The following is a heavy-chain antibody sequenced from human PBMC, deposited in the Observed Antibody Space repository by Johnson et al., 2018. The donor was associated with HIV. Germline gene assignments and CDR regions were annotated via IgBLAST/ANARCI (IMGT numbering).Heavy chain of an antibody. CDR1: GFTFNNYG. Sequence: QVQLVESGGGVVQPGRSLRLSCAASGFTFNNYGMHWVRQAPGKGLEWVAFIRYDGSAKYYADSVKGRVTISRDNSKNTLYLQMNSLRAEDTAMYYCAKDNLKRTRGSDAFDIWGQGTRVTVSS. V-gene: IGHV3-30*02. J-gene: IGHJ3*02. CDR3: AKDNLKRTRGSDAFDI. CDR2: IRYDGSAK. D-gene: IGHD2-15*01.